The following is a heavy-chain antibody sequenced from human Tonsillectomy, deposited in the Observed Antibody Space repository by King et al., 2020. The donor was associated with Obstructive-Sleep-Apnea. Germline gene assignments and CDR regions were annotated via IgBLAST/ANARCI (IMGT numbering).Heavy chain of an antibody. D-gene: IGHD1-26*01. J-gene: IGHJ1*01. Sequence: VQLVESGGGLVQPGGSLRLSCAASGFTFSSYSMNWVRQAPGKGLEWVSYISSSSSTIYYADSVKGRFTIPRDNAKNSLYLQMNSLRAEDTAVYYCARDQGDSGSLRLKYFQHWGQGTLVTVSS. CDR3: ARDQGDSGSLRLKYFQH. CDR1: GFTFSSYS. CDR2: ISSSSSTI. V-gene: IGHV3-48*04.